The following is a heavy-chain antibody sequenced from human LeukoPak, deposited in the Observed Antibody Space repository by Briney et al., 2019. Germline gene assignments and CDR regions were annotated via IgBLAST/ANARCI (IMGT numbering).Heavy chain of an antibody. CDR2: IKQDGSEK. CDR1: GFTFSNAW. CDR3: AREMEGFDY. V-gene: IGHV3-7*01. J-gene: IGHJ4*02. Sequence: GGSLRLSCAASGFTFSNAWMSWVRQAPGKGLEWVANIKQDGSEKSYVDSVKGRFTISRDNAKNSLYLQMDSLRAEDTAVYYCAREMEGFDYWGQGPLVTVPS. D-gene: IGHD2-8*01.